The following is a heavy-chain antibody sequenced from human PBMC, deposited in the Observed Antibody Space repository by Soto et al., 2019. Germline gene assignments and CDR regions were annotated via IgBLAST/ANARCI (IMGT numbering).Heavy chain of an antibody. J-gene: IGHJ3*01. CDR2: TSGYSGNS. Sequence: ASVKVSCKASGYIFSSFYINWVRQAPGQGLEWMGWTSGYSGNSKYAQKFQGRDTMTTDTSTNTGYMEMRSLTSDDTAVYYCARDIFGHVDAFDLWGEGTMVIV. CDR3: ARDIFGHVDAFDL. V-gene: IGHV1-18*01. D-gene: IGHD3-3*02. CDR1: GYIFSSFY.